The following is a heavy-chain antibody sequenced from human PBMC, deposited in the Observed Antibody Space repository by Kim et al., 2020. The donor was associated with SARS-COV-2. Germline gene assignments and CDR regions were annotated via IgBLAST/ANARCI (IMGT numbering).Heavy chain of an antibody. CDR3: AKPRFWYSSGWYASEFDP. CDR2: ISGDGGST. D-gene: IGHD6-19*01. V-gene: IGHV3-43*02. J-gene: IGHJ5*02. Sequence: GGSLRLSCAASGFTFDDYAMHWVRQAPGKGLEWVSLISGDGGSTYYADSVKGRFTISRDNSKNSLYLQMNSLRTEDTALYYCAKPRFWYSSGWYASEFDPWGQGTLVTVSS. CDR1: GFTFDDYA.